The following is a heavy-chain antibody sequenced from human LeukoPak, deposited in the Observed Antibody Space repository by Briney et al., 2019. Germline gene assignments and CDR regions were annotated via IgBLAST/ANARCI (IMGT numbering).Heavy chain of an antibody. D-gene: IGHD6-13*01. V-gene: IGHV3-9*01. CDR1: GFTFDDYA. J-gene: IGHJ2*01. CDR2: ISWNSGSI. Sequence: GGSLRLSCAASGFTFDDYAMHWVRQAPGKGLEWVSGISWNSGSIGYADSVKGRFTISRDNAKDSLYLQMNSLRAEDTALYYCAKDLFRAAAGSIDWYFDLWGRGTLVTVSS. CDR3: AKDLFRAAAGSIDWYFDL.